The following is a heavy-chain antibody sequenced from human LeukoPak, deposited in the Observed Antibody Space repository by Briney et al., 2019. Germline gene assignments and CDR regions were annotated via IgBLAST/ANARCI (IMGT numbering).Heavy chain of an antibody. CDR3: ARYDARYGMDV. V-gene: IGHV3-30-3*01. CDR1: GFTFSSYA. J-gene: IGHJ6*02. CDR2: ISYDGSNK. D-gene: IGHD1-1*01. Sequence: GGSLRLSCAASGFTFSSYAMHWARQAPGKGLEWVAVISYDGSNKYYADSVKGRFTISRDNSKNTLYLQMNSLRAEDTAVYYCARYDARYGMDVWGQGTTVTVS.